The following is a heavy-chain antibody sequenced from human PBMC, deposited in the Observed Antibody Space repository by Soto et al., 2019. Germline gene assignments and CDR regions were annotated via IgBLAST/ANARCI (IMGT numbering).Heavy chain of an antibody. V-gene: IGHV4-39*01. J-gene: IGHJ6*02. Sequence: QLQLQESGPGLVKPSETLSLTCTVSGGSISSSSYYWGWIRQPPGKGLEWIGSIYYSGSTYYNPSLKRRVTISVDTSKNQFSLKLSSVTAADTAVYYCARHRGRSYSDYYYYGMDVWGQGTTVTVSS. CDR1: GGSISSSSYY. CDR3: ARHRGRSYSDYYYYGMDV. CDR2: IYYSGST. D-gene: IGHD1-26*01.